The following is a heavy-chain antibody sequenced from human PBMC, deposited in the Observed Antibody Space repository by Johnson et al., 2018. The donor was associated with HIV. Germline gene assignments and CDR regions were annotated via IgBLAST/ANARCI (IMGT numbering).Heavy chain of an antibody. CDR3: ARDLDGVDGFDM. J-gene: IGHJ3*02. Sequence: VQLVESGGGLVQPGGSLRLSCAASQFMFSRYWMTWVRQAPGKGLEWVANINQDGGEKHYVDSVKGRFTISRDNAKNSLYLQMDSLRAEDTAVYYCARDLDGVDGFDMWGQGTMVSVSS. CDR1: QFMFSRYW. D-gene: IGHD1-1*01. V-gene: IGHV3-7*01. CDR2: INQDGGEK.